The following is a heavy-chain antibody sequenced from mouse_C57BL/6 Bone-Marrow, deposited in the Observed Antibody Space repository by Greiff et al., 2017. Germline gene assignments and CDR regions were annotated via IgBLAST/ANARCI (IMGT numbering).Heavy chain of an antibody. J-gene: IGHJ4*01. CDR1: GFTFSSYA. D-gene: IGHD1-2*01. Sequence: EVQRVESGGGLVKPGGSLKLSCAASGFTFSSYAMSWVRQTPEKRLEWVATISDGGSYTYYPDNVKGRFTISRDNAKNNLYLQMSHLKSEDTAMYYCARDGYPMDDWGQGTSVTVSS. CDR2: ISDGGSYT. CDR3: ARDGYPMDD. V-gene: IGHV5-4*01.